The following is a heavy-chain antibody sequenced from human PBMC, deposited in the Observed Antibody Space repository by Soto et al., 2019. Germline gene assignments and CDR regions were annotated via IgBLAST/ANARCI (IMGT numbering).Heavy chain of an antibody. CDR3: ARERVPYCISTSCYARYYYYGMDV. CDR1: GGTFSSYA. CDR2: IIPIFGTA. V-gene: IGHV1-69*12. J-gene: IGHJ6*02. D-gene: IGHD2-2*01. Sequence: QVQLVQSGAEVKKPGSSVKVSCKASGGTFSSYAISWVRQAPGQGLEWMGGIIPIFGTANYAQKFQGRVTITADESKSTAYMELRSMRSEDTAVYYCARERVPYCISTSCYARYYYYGMDVWGQGTKVTVSS.